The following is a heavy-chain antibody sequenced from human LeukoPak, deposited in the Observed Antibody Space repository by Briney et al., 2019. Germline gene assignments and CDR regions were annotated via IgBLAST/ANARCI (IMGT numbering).Heavy chain of an antibody. V-gene: IGHV4-39*07. J-gene: IGHJ6*03. CDR3: ARLYYDFWSGYYTGDYYYMDV. D-gene: IGHD3-3*01. Sequence: SETLSLTCTVSSGSISTSNYYWGWVRQPPGKGLEWIGSIYHSGSTYYNPSLKSRVTISVDTSKNQFSLKLSSVTAADTAVYYCARLYYDFWSGYYTGDYYYMDVWGKGTTVTVSS. CDR1: SGSISTSNYY. CDR2: IYHSGST.